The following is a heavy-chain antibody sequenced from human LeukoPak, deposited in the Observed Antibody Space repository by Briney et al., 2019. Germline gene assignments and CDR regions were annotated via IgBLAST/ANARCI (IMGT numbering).Heavy chain of an antibody. J-gene: IGHJ3*02. V-gene: IGHV3-9*01. CDR1: GFIFDDYA. D-gene: IGHD1-26*01. CDR3: AKDLEWELLRGAFDI. Sequence: PGRSLRLSCTVSGFIFDDYAMHWVRQAPGKGLERVTGISWNSGSIGYADSVKGRFTISKDNAKNSLYLQMNSLRAEDTALYYCAKDLEWELLRGAFDIWGQGTMVTVSS. CDR2: ISWNSGSI.